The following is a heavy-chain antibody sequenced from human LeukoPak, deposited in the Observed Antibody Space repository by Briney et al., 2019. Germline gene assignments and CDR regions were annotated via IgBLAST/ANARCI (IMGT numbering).Heavy chain of an antibody. CDR2: IANDGRTT. Sequence: GGSLRLSCAASGFTFSIYGTHWVRQAPGKGLEWVAVIANDGRTTYYADSVKGRFTISRDNSKNTLYLQMNSLRAEDTAVYYCTKEGLPSGSSWSAWFDPWGQGTLVTVSS. CDR1: GFTFSIYG. J-gene: IGHJ5*02. D-gene: IGHD3-10*01. CDR3: TKEGLPSGSSWSAWFDP. V-gene: IGHV3-30*18.